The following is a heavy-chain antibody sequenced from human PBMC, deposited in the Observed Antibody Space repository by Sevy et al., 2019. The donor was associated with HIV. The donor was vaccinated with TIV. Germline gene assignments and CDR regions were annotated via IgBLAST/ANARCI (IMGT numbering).Heavy chain of an antibody. CDR2: ISGSGGST. CDR1: GFTFSSYA. Sequence: GGSLRLSCAASGFTFSSYAMSWVRQAPGKGLEWVSAISGSGGSTYYADSVKGRFTISRDNSKNTLYLQMNSLRAEDRAVYYCATHDDYYGSGSYYKPSYYFDYWGQGTLVTVSS. V-gene: IGHV3-23*01. CDR3: ATHDDYYGSGSYYKPSYYFDY. J-gene: IGHJ4*02. D-gene: IGHD3-10*01.